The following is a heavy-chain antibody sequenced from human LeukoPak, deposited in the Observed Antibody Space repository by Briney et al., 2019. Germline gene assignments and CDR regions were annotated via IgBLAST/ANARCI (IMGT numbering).Heavy chain of an antibody. Sequence: ALSLRFSCAASGFTFSSYAMHWVRHAPGNGREYVFATSSNGGNTYYANYVKGTFTISRDNSKNTLYLQMGSLRAEDMAVYYCARGALGYCSSTSCFATQFGAWGQGTLVTVSS. D-gene: IGHD2-2*01. CDR1: GFTFSSYA. CDR3: ARGALGYCSSTSCFATQFGA. CDR2: TSSNGGNT. V-gene: IGHV3-64*01. J-gene: IGHJ5*02.